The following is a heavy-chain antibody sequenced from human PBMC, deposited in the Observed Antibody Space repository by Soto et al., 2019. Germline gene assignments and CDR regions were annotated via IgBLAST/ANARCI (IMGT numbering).Heavy chain of an antibody. D-gene: IGHD3-3*01. Sequence: GRLIRLWETASGVTYSDHGVNWVLQAKGKRLAWVSSISSSSSYIYYADSVTGRFTISRDNAKNSLYLQMNSLRAEDTAVYYCARDRNADFRSEDEYYYYYYGMDVWGQGTTVTAP. V-gene: IGHV3-21*01. CDR3: ARDRNADFRSEDEYYYYYYGMDV. J-gene: IGHJ6*02. CDR2: ISSSSSYI. CDR1: GVTYSDHG.